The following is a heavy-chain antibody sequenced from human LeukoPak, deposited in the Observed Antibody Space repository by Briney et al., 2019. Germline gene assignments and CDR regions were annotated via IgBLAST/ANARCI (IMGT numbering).Heavy chain of an antibody. CDR2: INDSGGNT. Sequence: GGSLRLSCAASGFTFSSYAMSWVRQAPGKGLEWVSLINDSGGNTYYADSVKGRFTTSKDNSKNTLFLQMSSLRAEDTDVYYCAKTSAGIRGGYFDYWGRGTLVTVSS. V-gene: IGHV3-23*01. J-gene: IGHJ4*02. CDR3: AKTSAGIRGGYFDY. CDR1: GFTFSSYA. D-gene: IGHD3-10*01.